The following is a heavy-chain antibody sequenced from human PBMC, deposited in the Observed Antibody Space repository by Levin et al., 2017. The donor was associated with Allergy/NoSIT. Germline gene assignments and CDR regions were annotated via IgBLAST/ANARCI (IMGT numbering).Heavy chain of an antibody. Sequence: PAGGSLRLSCVASGFTFSTYAMSWVRQAPGGGLEWVSSISGNSDSTHYADSVKGRFTISRDNSKDTVYLQMNNLRAEDTAVYYCAKARKTAYRSSYYYYGMDVWGQGTTATVSS. J-gene: IGHJ6*02. CDR2: ISGNSDST. D-gene: IGHD3-9*01. V-gene: IGHV3-23*01. CDR3: AKARKTAYRSSYYYYGMDV. CDR1: GFTFSTYA.